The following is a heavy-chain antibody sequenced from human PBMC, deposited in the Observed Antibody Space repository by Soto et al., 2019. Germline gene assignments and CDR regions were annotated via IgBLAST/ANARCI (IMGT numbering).Heavy chain of an antibody. J-gene: IGHJ6*02. CDR1: GYTFSDFD. Sequence: QAHLEQSGAELKRPGASVKVSCKASGYTFSDFDINWLRQASGQGPEWMGWMNAKSGHTFSPPRFRGKFNMTGDTSLSTAWREVGSLTSHDTAIYYCARGNPFNYAGFDVWGQGTTVAVSS. CDR3: ARGNPFNYAGFDV. V-gene: IGHV1-8*01. CDR2: MNAKSGHT. D-gene: IGHD3-16*01.